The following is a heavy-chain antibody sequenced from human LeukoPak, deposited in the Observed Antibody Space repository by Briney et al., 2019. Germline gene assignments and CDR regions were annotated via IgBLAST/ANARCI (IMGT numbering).Heavy chain of an antibody. D-gene: IGHD3-22*01. CDR1: GFTFSSYA. CDR2: ISGSGGST. J-gene: IGHJ6*02. V-gene: IGHV3-23*01. Sequence: GGSLRLSCAASGFTFSSYAMSWVRQAPGKGLEWVSAISGSGGSTYYADSVKGRFTISRDNSKNTLYLQMNSLRAEDTAVYCCAKDKAATMIVAVPEGMDVWGQGTTVTVPS. CDR3: AKDKAATMIVAVPEGMDV.